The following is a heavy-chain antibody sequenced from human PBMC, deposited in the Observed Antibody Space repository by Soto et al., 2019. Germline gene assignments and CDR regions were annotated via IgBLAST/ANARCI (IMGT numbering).Heavy chain of an antibody. Sequence: QVQLVQSGAEVKKPGSSVTVSCKASGGTFSSYAISWVRQAPGQGLEWMGRIIPFIGTANYAQKFQGRVTITADESTRSAYMELTSLRSADTSVYYCARVVRTTVPASYYPGMAAWGQGTTATVPS. V-gene: IGHV1-69*18. D-gene: IGHD4-4*01. CDR2: IIPFIGTA. CDR1: GGTFSSYA. CDR3: ARVVRTTVPASYYPGMAA. J-gene: IGHJ6*02.